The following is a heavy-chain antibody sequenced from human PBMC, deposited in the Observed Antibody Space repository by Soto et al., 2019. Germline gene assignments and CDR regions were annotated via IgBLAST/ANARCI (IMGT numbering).Heavy chain of an antibody. CDR2: TYYRSKWYH. J-gene: IGHJ5*02. CDR1: GDSVSSNSAT. CDR3: ARGFLSSWWYHFDP. Sequence: SQTLSLTCAISGDSVSSNSATWNWIRQSPSRGLEWVGRTYYRSKWYHNYAVSVRSRITINPDTSKNQFSLQLNSVTPEDTAVYYCARGFLSSWWYHFDPWGQGTLVTVSS. D-gene: IGHD6-13*01. V-gene: IGHV6-1*01.